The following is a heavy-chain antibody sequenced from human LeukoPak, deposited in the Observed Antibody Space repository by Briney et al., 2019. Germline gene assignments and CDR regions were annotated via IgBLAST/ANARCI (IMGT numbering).Heavy chain of an antibody. D-gene: IGHD3-16*02. CDR3: ARDSTDGVIPRQVNPPFDF. J-gene: IGHJ4*02. V-gene: IGHV3-30-3*01. Sequence: GGSLRLSCAASGFTFTNYALHWIRQAPGKGLEWVAVISYDGSKRYYADSVEGRFTISRDNSKNTLYLQMNILRAEDTAVYYCARDSTDGVIPRQVNPPFDFWGQGTLVTVSS. CDR2: ISYDGSKR. CDR1: GFTFTNYA.